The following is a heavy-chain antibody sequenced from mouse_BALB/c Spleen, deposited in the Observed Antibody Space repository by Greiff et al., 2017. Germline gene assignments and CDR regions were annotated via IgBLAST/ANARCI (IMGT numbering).Heavy chain of an antibody. D-gene: IGHD2-1*01. Sequence: DVKLQESGPGLVKPSQSLSLTCSVTGYSITSGYYWNWIRQFPGNKLEWMGYISYDGSNNYNPSLKNRISITRDTSKNQFFLKLNSVTTEDTATYYCARGGNSYAMDYWGQGTSVTVSS. V-gene: IGHV3-6*02. CDR2: ISYDGSN. J-gene: IGHJ4*01. CDR1: GYSITSGYY. CDR3: ARGGNSYAMDY.